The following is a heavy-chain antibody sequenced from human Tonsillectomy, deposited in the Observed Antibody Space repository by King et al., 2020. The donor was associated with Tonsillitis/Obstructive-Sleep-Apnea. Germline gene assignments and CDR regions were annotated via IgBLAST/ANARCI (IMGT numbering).Heavy chain of an antibody. CDR2: IIPIFNTV. Sequence: QLVQSGVEVRKPGASVKLSCKASGYTFRNYGITWVRQAPGQGLEWMGGIIPIFNTVNYAQKFQGRVTITVAKSTSTVHMELRSLKSEDTAVYYCARGAEPTYYDILTGSYFDYWGQGTLVTVSS. V-gene: IGHV1-69*06. D-gene: IGHD3-9*01. J-gene: IGHJ4*02. CDR1: GYTFRNYG. CDR3: ARGAEPTYYDILTGSYFDY.